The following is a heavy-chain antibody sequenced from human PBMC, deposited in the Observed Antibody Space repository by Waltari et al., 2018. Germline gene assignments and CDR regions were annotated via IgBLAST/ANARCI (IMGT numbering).Heavy chain of an antibody. Sequence: LVQSGAEVKKPGASVKVSCKASGYTFTGYAILWVRQAPGQGLEWMGRSNPKNGDTHDAQKFQGRVTLTWDTSISTAYMELSSLTSDDTAVYYCARESSVSWYGADYWGQGTLVTVSS. J-gene: IGHJ4*02. CDR3: ARESSVSWYGADY. D-gene: IGHD6-13*01. CDR2: SNPKNGDT. V-gene: IGHV1-2*06. CDR1: GYTFTGYA.